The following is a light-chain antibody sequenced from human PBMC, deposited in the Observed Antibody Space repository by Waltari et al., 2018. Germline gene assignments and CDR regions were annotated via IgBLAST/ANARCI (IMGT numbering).Light chain of an antibody. J-gene: IGKJ1*01. CDR1: QSVTNNY. CDR3: QQYGTSLST. V-gene: IGKV3-20*01. CDR2: GAS. Sequence: EIVLTQSPGTLSLSPGERATLPCRASQSVTNNYLAWYQQKRGQAPRALLYGASSRASGVPDRFSGSGSGTDFTLTISRLEPEDFAVYYCQQYGTSLSTFGQGTRVEIK.